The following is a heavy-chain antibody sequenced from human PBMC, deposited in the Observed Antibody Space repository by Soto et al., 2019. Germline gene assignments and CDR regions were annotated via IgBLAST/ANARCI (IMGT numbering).Heavy chain of an antibody. D-gene: IGHD6-19*01. Sequence: SVKVSFKASCYTFTRFGIGWVRQAPVQGLEFMGWISAFHGSTNYAQKFQGRVTMTTDTPTSTAYMELGSLRSDDTAVYYCERLYSSGWPRSYFDYWGQGTLVTVSS. J-gene: IGHJ4*02. CDR2: ISAFHGST. V-gene: IGHV1-18*01. CDR3: ERLYSSGWPRSYFDY. CDR1: CYTFTRFG.